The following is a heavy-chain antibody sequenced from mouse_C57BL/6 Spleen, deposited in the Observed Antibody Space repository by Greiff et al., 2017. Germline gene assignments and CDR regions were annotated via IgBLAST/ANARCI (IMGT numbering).Heavy chain of an antibody. Sequence: EVQLQQSGPELVKPGASVKISCKASGYTFTDYYMNWVKQSHGKSLEWIGDINPNNGGTSYNQKFKGKATLTVDKSSSTAYMELRSLTSEDSAVYYCERFVGLYGSSLYFDYWGQGTTLTVSS. V-gene: IGHV1-26*01. CDR3: ERFVGLYGSSLYFDY. D-gene: IGHD1-1*01. CDR2: INPNNGGT. CDR1: GYTFTDYY. J-gene: IGHJ2*01.